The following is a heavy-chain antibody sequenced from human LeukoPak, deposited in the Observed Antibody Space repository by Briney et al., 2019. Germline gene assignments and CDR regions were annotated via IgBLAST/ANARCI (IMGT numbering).Heavy chain of an antibody. CDR1: GYALTELS. J-gene: IGHJ4*02. CDR3: ASLRGVAFDY. Sequence: VASVKVSCKVAGYALTELSMHWVRQAPGKGLEWMGGFDPEDGETIYAQKFQGRVTMTEDTSTDTAYMELSSRRSEDTAVYYCASLRGVAFDYWGQGTLVTVSS. CDR2: FDPEDGET. V-gene: IGHV1-24*01. D-gene: IGHD3-10*01.